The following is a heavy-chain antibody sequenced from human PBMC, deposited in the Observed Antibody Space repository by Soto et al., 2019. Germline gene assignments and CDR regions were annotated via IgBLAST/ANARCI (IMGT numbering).Heavy chain of an antibody. CDR1: GGTFSSYA. CDR2: TIPIFGTA. J-gene: IGHJ6*02. V-gene: IGHV1-69*13. D-gene: IGHD3-10*01. Sequence: SVKVSCKASGGTFSSYAISWVRQAPGQGLEWMGGTIPIFGTANYAQKFQGRVTITADESTSTAYMELSSLRSEDTAVYYCARAPRITMVRGVPDSYYYYGMDVWGQGTTVTVSS. CDR3: ARAPRITMVRGVPDSYYYYGMDV.